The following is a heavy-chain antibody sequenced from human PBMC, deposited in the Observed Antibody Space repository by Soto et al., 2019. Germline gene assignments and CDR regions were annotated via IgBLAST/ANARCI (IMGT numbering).Heavy chain of an antibody. D-gene: IGHD3-10*01. CDR1: GGTFSSHV. V-gene: IGHV1-69*01. J-gene: IGHJ4*02. CDR3: XRDLEFRDGNISHLDY. CDR2: IMPIIGTA. Sequence: QVQLVQSGAEVKKPGSSVKVSCKASGGTFSSHVFNWVRQAPGQGLEWMGGIMPIIGTANYAQKFQGRVTITADESTSSAYMELSSLRSEDTAVYYCXRDLEFRDGNISHLDYWGQGTLVTVSS.